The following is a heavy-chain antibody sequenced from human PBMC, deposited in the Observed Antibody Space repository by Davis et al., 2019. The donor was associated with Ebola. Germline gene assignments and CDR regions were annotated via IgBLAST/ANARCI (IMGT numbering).Heavy chain of an antibody. J-gene: IGHJ4*02. CDR2: FDPEDGQR. CDR1: GYTLTQLP. Sequence: AASVKVSCKVSGYTLTQLPIHWVRQSPGKGLEWVGCFDPEDGQRLYAQKFRGRVTLTTDTSTNTAYMELRSLRSDDTAVYYCAKDSSSWYYFDDSGYPFDDWGQGTLVIVSS. D-gene: IGHD3-22*01. CDR3: AKDSSSWYYFDDSGYPFDD. V-gene: IGHV1-24*01.